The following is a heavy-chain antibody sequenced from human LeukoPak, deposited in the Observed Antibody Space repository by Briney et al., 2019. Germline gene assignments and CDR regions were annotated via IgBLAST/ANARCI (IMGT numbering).Heavy chain of an antibody. J-gene: IGHJ4*02. Sequence: PSETLSLTCSVSGDSIISTNSYWGWLRQPPGTGPEWIASIYYSGSTHYNPSLKSRVTISIDTSTNQFSLKLNSVTAADTAVYYCSRGPSSGWGGYFDYWGQGILVTVSS. V-gene: IGHV4-39*07. CDR1: GDSIISTNSY. CDR2: IYYSGST. D-gene: IGHD6-19*01. CDR3: SRGPSSGWGGYFDY.